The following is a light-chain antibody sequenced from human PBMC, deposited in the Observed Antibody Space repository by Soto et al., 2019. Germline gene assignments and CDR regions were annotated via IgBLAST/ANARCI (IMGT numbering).Light chain of an antibody. CDR3: QQSGSSIIT. V-gene: IGKV3-20*01. CDR1: QSVSSSY. Sequence: IVLTQSPGTLSVSAGERATLSCRASQSVSSSYLAWYQQKPGQAPRLFIYGASSRATGIPDRFSGSVSGTDGTLTISRLEPEDCAVYYCQQSGSSIITFGQGTRLEIK. J-gene: IGKJ5*01. CDR2: GAS.